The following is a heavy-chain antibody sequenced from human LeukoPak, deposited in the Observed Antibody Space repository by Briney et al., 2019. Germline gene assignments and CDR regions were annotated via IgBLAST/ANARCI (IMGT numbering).Heavy chain of an antibody. CDR2: IYYSGST. D-gene: IGHD4-23*01. CDR3: ARGRIRWLDAFDI. V-gene: IGHV4-59*01. J-gene: IGHJ3*02. CDR1: GGSISSYY. Sequence: SETLSLTCTVSGGSISSYYWSWIRQPPGKGLEWIGYIYYSGSTNYNPSLKSRVTISVDTSKNQFSLKLSSVTAADTAVYYCARGRIRWLDAFDIWGQGTMVTVSS.